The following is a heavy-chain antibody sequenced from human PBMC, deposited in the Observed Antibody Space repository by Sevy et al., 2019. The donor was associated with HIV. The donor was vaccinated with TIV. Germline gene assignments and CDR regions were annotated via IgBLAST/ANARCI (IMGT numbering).Heavy chain of an antibody. CDR2: IYYSGST. CDR1: GGSISSSSYY. V-gene: IGHV4-39*01. D-gene: IGHD3-10*01. CDR3: ARSFGSGSYYNTPDFDY. J-gene: IGHJ4*02. Sequence: SETLSLTCTVSGGSISSSSYYWGWIRQPPGKGLEWIGSIYYSGSTYYNPSLKSRDTISVDTSKNQFSLKLSSVTAADTAVYYCARSFGSGSYYNTPDFDYWGQGTLVTVSS.